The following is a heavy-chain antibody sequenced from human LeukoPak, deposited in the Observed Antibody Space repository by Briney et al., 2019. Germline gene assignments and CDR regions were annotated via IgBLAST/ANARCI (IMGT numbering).Heavy chain of an antibody. CDR3: ARARPAADYYYYGMDV. D-gene: IGHD6-25*01. CDR1: GFTFSDYP. Sequence: GGSLRLSCSASGFTFSDYPMNWVRQAPGKGLQWLSYINGESKSIYYSDSVKGRFTISRDNARNSLFLQMNSLRADDTAVYYCARARPAADYYYYGMDVWGQGTTVTVSS. CDR2: INGESKSI. V-gene: IGHV3-48*01. J-gene: IGHJ6*02.